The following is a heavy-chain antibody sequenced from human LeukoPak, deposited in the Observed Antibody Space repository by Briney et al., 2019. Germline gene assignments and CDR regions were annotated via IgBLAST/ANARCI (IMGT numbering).Heavy chain of an antibody. CDR2: IYTGGTT. D-gene: IGHD6-6*01. CDR1: GGSISSTSFY. CDR3: ARDSSSYYFDY. J-gene: IGHJ4*02. Sequence: PSETLSLTCTVSGGSISSTSFYWGWVRQAPGKGLEWVSIIYTGGTTHYADSLKDRFTLSRDDSINTVYLQMNSLRAEDTAVYYCARDSSSYYFDYWGQGTLVTVSS. V-gene: IGHV3-66*01.